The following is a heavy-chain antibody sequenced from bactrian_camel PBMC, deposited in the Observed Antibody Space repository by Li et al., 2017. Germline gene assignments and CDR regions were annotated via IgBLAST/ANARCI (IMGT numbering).Heavy chain of an antibody. Sequence: HVQLVESGGGLVQPGGSLRLSCVASGYTAKTCTRNWYLQLPGKGREGVAVIFTGQHSTYYADSVKGRFTISRDNAKNTVYLQMNSLKPEDTAMYYCTREDPGAGRADWGQGTQVTVS. J-gene: IGHJ4*01. CDR2: IFTGQHST. CDR3: TREDPGAGRAD. V-gene: IGHV3S1*01. CDR1: GYTAKTCT. D-gene: IGHD6*01.